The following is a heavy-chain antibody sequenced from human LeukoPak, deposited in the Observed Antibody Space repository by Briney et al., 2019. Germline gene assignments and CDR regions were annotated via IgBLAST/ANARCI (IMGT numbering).Heavy chain of an antibody. J-gene: IGHJ4*02. Sequence: GGSLRLSCAASGFTFSSYAMSWARQAPGKGLEWVSIISGSGDSTYYADSVKGRFTISRDNSKNTLYLQMNSLRAEDTVVYYRAKEGCTNGACESDYRGQGTLVTVSS. CDR1: GFTFSSYA. CDR2: ISGSGDST. V-gene: IGHV3-23*01. D-gene: IGHD2-8*01. CDR3: AKEGCTNGACESDY.